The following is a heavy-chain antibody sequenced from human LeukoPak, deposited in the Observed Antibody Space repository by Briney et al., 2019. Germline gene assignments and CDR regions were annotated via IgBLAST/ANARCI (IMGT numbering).Heavy chain of an antibody. V-gene: IGHV3-23*01. D-gene: IGHD3-16*01. Sequence: GGTLRLSCAASGFTFSSYGMSWVRQAPGKGLEWVSGISGSGSDGSTYYADSVKGRFTISRDNAKNSLYLQIHYLRAEDTAVYYCARELQVGRGYNYAYGDWGHGTLVTVSS. J-gene: IGHJ4*01. CDR3: ARELQVGRGYNYAYGD. CDR1: GFTFSSYG. CDR2: ISGSGSDGST.